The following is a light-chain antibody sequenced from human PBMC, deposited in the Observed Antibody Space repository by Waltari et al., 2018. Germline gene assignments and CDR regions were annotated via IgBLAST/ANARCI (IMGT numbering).Light chain of an antibody. J-gene: IGLJ1*01. CDR1: RLRNDY. V-gene: IGLV3-19*01. Sequence: SSELTQDHAVSVALGQKAKITCHGDRLRNDYENRYRQRPGQAPLLVMYGKNNRPSGIPDRFSGSYSGDTASLTITGAQAEDEADFYCNSRDSDGNPFVFGPATKVTVL. CDR3: NSRDSDGNPFV. CDR2: GKN.